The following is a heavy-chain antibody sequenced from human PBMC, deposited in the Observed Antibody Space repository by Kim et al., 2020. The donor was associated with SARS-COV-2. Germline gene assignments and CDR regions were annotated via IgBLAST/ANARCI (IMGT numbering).Heavy chain of an antibody. V-gene: IGHV1-2*02. CDR2: INPNSGGT. D-gene: IGHD6-19*01. CDR3: AGVGYSSGYLNYYYYGMDV. J-gene: IGHJ6*02. CDR1: GYTFTGYY. Sequence: ASVKVSCKASGYTFTGYYMHWVRQAPGQGLEWMGWINPNSGGTNYAQKFQGGVTMTRDTSISTAYMELSRLRSDDTAVYYCAGVGYSSGYLNYYYYGMDVWGQGTTVTVSS.